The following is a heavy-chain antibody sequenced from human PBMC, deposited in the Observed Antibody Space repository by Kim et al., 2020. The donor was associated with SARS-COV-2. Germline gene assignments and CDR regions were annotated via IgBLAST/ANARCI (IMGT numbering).Heavy chain of an antibody. CDR2: ISYDGSNK. J-gene: IGHJ3*02. D-gene: IGHD3-3*01. CDR3: AKELITIFGALGAFDI. Sequence: GGSLRLSCAASGFTFSSYGMHWVRQAPGKGLEWVAVISYDGSNKYYADSVKGRFTISRDNSKNTLYLQMNSLRAEDTAVYYCAKELITIFGALGAFDIWGQGTMVPVSS. CDR1: GFTFSSYG. V-gene: IGHV3-30*18.